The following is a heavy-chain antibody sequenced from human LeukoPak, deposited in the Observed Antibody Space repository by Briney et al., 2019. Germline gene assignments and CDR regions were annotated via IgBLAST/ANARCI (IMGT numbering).Heavy chain of an antibody. CDR2: ISVYNGNK. J-gene: IGHJ4*02. V-gene: IGHV1-18*01. Sequence: ASVKVSCKASGYTFNSYGITWVRQAPGQGLEWMGWISVYNGNKNYAQKFQGRVTMTTDTSTSTAYMESSSLRSDDTAVYFCARVRGGYCSGDRCYGDFFFDNWGQGTLVTVTS. CDR1: GYTFNSYG. D-gene: IGHD2-15*01. CDR3: ARVRGGYCSGDRCYGDFFFDN.